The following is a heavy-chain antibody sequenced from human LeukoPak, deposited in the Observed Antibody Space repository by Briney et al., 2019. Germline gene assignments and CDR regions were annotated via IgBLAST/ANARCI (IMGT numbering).Heavy chain of an antibody. CDR3: ARDSGSSSWEFDY. V-gene: IGHV1-2*02. D-gene: IGHD6-13*01. CDR1: GYSFTGYY. CDR2: INPNSGGT. Sequence: GASVKVSCKASGYSFTGYYIHWVRQAPGQGLEWMGWINPNSGGTTYAQQFQGSVTMTRDTSISTVYMEQTRLGSDDTAVYYCARDSGSSSWEFDYWGQGTLVTVSS. J-gene: IGHJ4*02.